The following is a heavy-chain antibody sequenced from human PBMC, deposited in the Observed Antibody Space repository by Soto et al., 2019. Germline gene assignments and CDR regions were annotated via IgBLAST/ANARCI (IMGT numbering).Heavy chain of an antibody. V-gene: IGHV4-34*01. CDR3: ARRITVTYYIDN. J-gene: IGHJ4*02. CDR2: INPNGGT. Sequence: SESLSLTCAVYGGSLSDYYWSWIRQPPGKGLEWIGEINPNGGTNYNPSLKSRVTISIDTSKTQFSLKLSSVTAADTAVYYCARRITVTYYIDNWGQGTPVTVSS. D-gene: IGHD2-15*01. CDR1: GGSLSDYY.